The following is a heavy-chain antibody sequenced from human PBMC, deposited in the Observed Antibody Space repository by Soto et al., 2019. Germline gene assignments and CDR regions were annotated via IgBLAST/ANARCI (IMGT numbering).Heavy chain of an antibody. Sequence: GGSLRLSCAASGFTFRSFTMNWVRQAPGKGLEWVSTISSNSAYIYYTDALRGRFTISRDNAKNSLHLQMNSLRAEDTAVYYCTRDASRDSSARGWFDPWGPGTLVAVSS. D-gene: IGHD6-13*01. CDR2: ISSNSAYI. CDR3: TRDASRDSSARGWFDP. V-gene: IGHV3-21*01. J-gene: IGHJ5*02. CDR1: GFTFRSFT.